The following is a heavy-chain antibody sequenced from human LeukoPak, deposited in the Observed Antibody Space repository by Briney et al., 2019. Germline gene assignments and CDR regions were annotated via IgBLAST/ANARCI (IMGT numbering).Heavy chain of an antibody. CDR3: ARALGSGTHNYYYYMDV. Sequence: ASVKVSCKASGYTFPNYGVSWVRQAPGQGLEWMGWASGYNGNTNFAKNVQGRVTMTTDTSTSTAYMELRSLRSDDTAVYYCARALGSGTHNYYYYMDVWGKGTTVTVSS. CDR1: GYTFPNYG. D-gene: IGHD1-7*01. CDR2: ASGYNGNT. J-gene: IGHJ6*03. V-gene: IGHV1-18*01.